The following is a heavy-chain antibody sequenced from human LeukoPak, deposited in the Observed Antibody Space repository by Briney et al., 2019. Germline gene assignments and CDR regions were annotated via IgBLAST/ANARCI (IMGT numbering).Heavy chain of an antibody. D-gene: IGHD6-19*01. CDR3: ARNSGWYGIS. CDR2: IEYGESTT. V-gene: IGHV3-23*01. CDR1: GFTLSSYE. J-gene: IGHJ4*02. Sequence: WGSLRLSCMVSGFTLSSYEMSWIRQAPGKGLEWVSSIEYGESTTHYADSVRGRFTISRDNYMNTLYLQLTSLSDDDTAVYFCARNSGWYGISWGQGTLVIVSS.